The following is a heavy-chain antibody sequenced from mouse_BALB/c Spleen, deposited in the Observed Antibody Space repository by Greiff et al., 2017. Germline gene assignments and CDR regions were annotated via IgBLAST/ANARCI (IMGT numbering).Heavy chain of an antibody. Sequence: QVQLKESGPGLVAPSQSLSITCTVSGFSLTSYDISWIRQPPGKGLEWLGVIWTGGGTNYNSAFMSRLSISKDNSKSQVFLKMNSLQTDDTAIYYCVRDEDRSETWFAYWGQGTLVTVSA. V-gene: IGHV2-9-2*01. J-gene: IGHJ3*01. CDR2: IWTGGGT. CDR3: VRDEDRSETWFAY. D-gene: IGHD2-14*01. CDR1: GFSLTSYD.